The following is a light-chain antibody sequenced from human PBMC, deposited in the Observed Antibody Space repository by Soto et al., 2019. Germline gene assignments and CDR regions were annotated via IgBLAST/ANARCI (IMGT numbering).Light chain of an antibody. CDR3: QQYGSSPQT. CDR2: GAS. Sequence: EIVLTQSPGTLSLSQGERATVSCRASESVRSAYLAWYQKKPGQAPRLLMYGASSRATGIPDSFSGSGSGTDFTLTISRLEPEDFAVYYCQQYGSSPQTFGQGTKVEI. J-gene: IGKJ1*01. CDR1: ESVRSAY. V-gene: IGKV3-20*01.